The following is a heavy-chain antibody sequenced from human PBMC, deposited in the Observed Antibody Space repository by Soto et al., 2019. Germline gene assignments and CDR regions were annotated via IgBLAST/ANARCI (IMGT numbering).Heavy chain of an antibody. J-gene: IGHJ6*02. CDR2: TYYRSKWYN. CDR1: GYRFSINSAD. CDR3: ARDRFTIFGVVIIPYYYYGMDV. Sequence: PSQHHSLTCAISGYRFSINSADWNWIRQSPSLGLEWLGRTYYRSKWYNDYAVSVKSRITINPDTSKNQFSLQLNSVTPEDTAVYYCARDRFTIFGVVIIPYYYYGMDVWGQGTTVTVSS. D-gene: IGHD3-3*01. V-gene: IGHV6-1*01.